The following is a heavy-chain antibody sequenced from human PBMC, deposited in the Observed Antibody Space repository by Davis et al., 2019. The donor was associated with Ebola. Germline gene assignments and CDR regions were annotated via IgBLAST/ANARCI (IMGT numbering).Heavy chain of an antibody. Sequence: GESLKISCAASGFTFSSYDLYWVRQVPGKGLEWVSRIGSDGDTYYTDSVKGRFTISRENAKNSLYLQMNSLRAGDTAVYYCARGNPDRYSSSWYVFDYWGQGTLVTVSS. CDR1: GFTFSSYD. CDR3: ARGNPDRYSSSWYVFDY. D-gene: IGHD6-13*01. CDR2: IGSDGDT. J-gene: IGHJ4*02. V-gene: IGHV3-13*01.